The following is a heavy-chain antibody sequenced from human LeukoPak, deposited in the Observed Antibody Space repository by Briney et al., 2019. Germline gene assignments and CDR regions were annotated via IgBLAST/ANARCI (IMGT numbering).Heavy chain of an antibody. J-gene: IGHJ3*02. CDR1: GASINDYY. Sequence: KTSETLSLTCTVSGASINDYYWSWIRQPPGKGLEWIGYIYYTGSTNYDPSLKSRVTISIDTSKNQFSLKMSSVTAADTAVYYCVSVDFGAFHIWGQGLMLTVSS. CDR3: VSVDFGAFHI. V-gene: IGHV4-59*01. D-gene: IGHD3-16*01. CDR2: IYYTGST.